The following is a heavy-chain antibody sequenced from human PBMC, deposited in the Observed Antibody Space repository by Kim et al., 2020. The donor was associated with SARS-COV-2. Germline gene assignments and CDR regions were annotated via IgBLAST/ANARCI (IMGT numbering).Heavy chain of an antibody. J-gene: IGHJ6*01. V-gene: IGHV3-30*04. CDR1: GFTFSSYA. CDR2: ISYDGSNK. D-gene: IGHD3-9*01. Sequence: GGSLRLSCAASGFTFSSYAMHWVRQAPGKGLEWVAVISYDGSNKYYVDSVKGRFTISRDNSKNTLYLQMNSPRAEDTAVYYCARDTSYDILTGYSQYYY. CDR3: ARDTSYDILTGYSQYYY.